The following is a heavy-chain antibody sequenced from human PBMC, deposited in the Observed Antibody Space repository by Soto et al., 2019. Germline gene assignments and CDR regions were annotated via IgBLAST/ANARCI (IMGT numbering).Heavy chain of an antibody. Sequence: EVQLVESGGGLVQPGGSLRLSCAASGFTFSSYWMHWVRQAPGKGLVWVSRINSDGSSTSYADSVKGRFTISRDNAKNTLYLQMNSLRVDDSALHYCARHPAGHMDYWGQGTLATVSS. CDR1: GFTFSSYW. D-gene: IGHD2-2*01. J-gene: IGHJ4*02. V-gene: IGHV3-74*01. CDR3: ARHPAGHMDY. CDR2: INSDGSST.